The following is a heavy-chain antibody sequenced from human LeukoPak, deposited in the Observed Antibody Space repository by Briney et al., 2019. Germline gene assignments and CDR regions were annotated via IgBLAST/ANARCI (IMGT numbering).Heavy chain of an antibody. D-gene: IGHD6-13*01. CDR1: GGSISSSSYY. Sequence: SETLSLTCTVSGGSISSSSYYWGWIRQPPGKGLEWIGSMYYSGSTYYNPSLKSRVTISVDTSKNQFSLKLSSVTAADTAVYYCASQILSSSWYGLSDVWGQGTLVTVSS. J-gene: IGHJ4*02. CDR3: ASQILSSSWYGLSDV. CDR2: MYYSGST. V-gene: IGHV4-39*01.